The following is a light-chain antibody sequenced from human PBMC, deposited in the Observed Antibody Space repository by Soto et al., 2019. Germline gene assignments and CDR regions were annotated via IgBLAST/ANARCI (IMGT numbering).Light chain of an antibody. Sequence: QSVLTQPASVSGSPGQSITISCSGTSSDIGAYDYVSWYQQHPGRAPKLIIYAVSNRPSGVSNRFSASKSGNTASLFISGLQAEDEADYYCSSYTSDSSYVFGSGTKLTVL. CDR3: SSYTSDSSYV. V-gene: IGLV2-14*01. CDR1: SSDIGAYDY. J-gene: IGLJ1*01. CDR2: AVS.